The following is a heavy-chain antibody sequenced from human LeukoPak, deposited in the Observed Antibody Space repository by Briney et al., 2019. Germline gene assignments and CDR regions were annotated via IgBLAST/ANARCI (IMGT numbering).Heavy chain of an antibody. CDR1: GFTFSTYE. D-gene: IGHD6-19*01. CDR2: IGNSGSTI. V-gene: IGHV3-48*03. Sequence: GGSLRLSCEASGFTFSTYEMNWVRQTPGKGLEWVSCIGNSGSTIYYADSVKGRFTISRDNAKNSLYLQMNNLRAEDTAVYYCARAGSGWYHYYYYMDVWGKGTTVTISS. J-gene: IGHJ6*03. CDR3: ARAGSGWYHYYYYMDV.